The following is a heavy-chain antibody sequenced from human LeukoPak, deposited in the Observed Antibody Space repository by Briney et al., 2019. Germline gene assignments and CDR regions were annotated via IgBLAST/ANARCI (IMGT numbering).Heavy chain of an antibody. CDR1: GGSISGYY. D-gene: IGHD4-17*01. CDR2: IYASGST. CDR3: ARGSGGVTRVDY. J-gene: IGHJ4*02. V-gene: IGHV4-4*07. Sequence: SETLSLTCAVSGGSISGYYWSWIRQPAGKGLEWIGRIYASGSTNYNPSLKCRVTISVDTSKNQFSLKLSSVTAADTAVYYCARGSGGVTRVDYWGQGTLVTVSS.